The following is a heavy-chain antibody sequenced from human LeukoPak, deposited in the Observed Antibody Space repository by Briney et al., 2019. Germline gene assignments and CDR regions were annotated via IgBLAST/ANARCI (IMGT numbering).Heavy chain of an antibody. Sequence: ASVKVSCKASGYTFTSYDINWVRQATGQGREWMGWMNPNSGNTGYAQKFQGRVTMTRNTSISTAYMALSSLRSEDTAVYYCARGDMVRGANYYYYYGMDVWGQGTTVTVSS. CDR2: MNPNSGNT. D-gene: IGHD3-10*01. CDR3: ARGDMVRGANYYYYYGMDV. J-gene: IGHJ6*02. V-gene: IGHV1-8*01. CDR1: GYTFTSYD.